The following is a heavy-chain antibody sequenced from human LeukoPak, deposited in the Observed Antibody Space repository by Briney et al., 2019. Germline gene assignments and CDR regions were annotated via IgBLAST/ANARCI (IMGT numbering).Heavy chain of an antibody. CDR1: GFTFDDYA. CDR2: ISWNSGSI. J-gene: IGHJ3*02. Sequence: GGSLRLSCAASGFTFDDYAMHWVRQAPGKGLEWVSGISWNSGSIGYADSVKGRFTISRDNSKNTLYLQMNSLRAEDTAVYYCAKLTRGVADAFDIWGQGTMVTVSS. CDR3: AKLTRGVADAFDI. D-gene: IGHD3-10*01. V-gene: IGHV3-9*01.